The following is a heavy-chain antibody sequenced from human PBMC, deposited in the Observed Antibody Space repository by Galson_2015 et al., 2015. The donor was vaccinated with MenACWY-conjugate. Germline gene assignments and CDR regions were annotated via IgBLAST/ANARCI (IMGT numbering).Heavy chain of an antibody. CDR1: GGSFSSYY. D-gene: IGHD3-10*01. V-gene: IGHV4-34*01. J-gene: IGHJ6*02. CDR3: AIRGQTKSSGSGSYEDV. Sequence: SETLSLTCAVYGGSFSSYYWSWIRQPPGKGLEWIGEISHSGSTNYNPSLKGRVTMSKDTSKNQFSLKLSSVTAADTAAYYCAIRGQTKSSGSGSYEDVWGQGTTVTVSS. CDR2: ISHSGST.